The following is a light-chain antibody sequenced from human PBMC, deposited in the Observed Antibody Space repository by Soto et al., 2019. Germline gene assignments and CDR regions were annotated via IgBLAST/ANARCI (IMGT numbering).Light chain of an antibody. CDR1: SGHSSYD. CDR2: VDNDGSH. J-gene: IGLJ3*02. V-gene: IGLV4-69*01. CDR3: QTWGSGIRV. Sequence: QSVLTRSPSASASLGASVKLTCTLSSGHSSYDIAWHQQQPEKGPRFLMKVDNDGSHSRGDGIPDRFSASTSGAERYLTISSLQSEDEADYYCQTWGSGIRVFGGGTKLTVL.